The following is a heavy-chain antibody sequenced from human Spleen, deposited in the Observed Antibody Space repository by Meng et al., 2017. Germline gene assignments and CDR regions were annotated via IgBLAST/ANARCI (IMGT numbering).Heavy chain of an antibody. Sequence: GESLKISCAASGFTFSSYSMNWVRQAPGKGLEWVSSISSSSSYIYYADSVKGRFTISRDNAKNSLYLQMNSLRAKDTAVYYCARDRMVRGVIKTPFDYWGQGTLVTVSS. CDR3: ARDRMVRGVIKTPFDY. CDR2: ISSSSSYI. D-gene: IGHD3-10*01. V-gene: IGHV3-21*01. J-gene: IGHJ4*02. CDR1: GFTFSSYS.